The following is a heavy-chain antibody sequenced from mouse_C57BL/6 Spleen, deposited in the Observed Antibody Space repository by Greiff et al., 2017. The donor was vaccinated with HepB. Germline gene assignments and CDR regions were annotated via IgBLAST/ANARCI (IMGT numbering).Heavy chain of an antibody. V-gene: IGHV1-64*01. D-gene: IGHD1-1*01. CDR2: IHPNSGST. Sequence: QVQLQQPGAELVKPGASVKLSCKASGYTFTSYWMHWVKQRPGQGLEWIGMIHPNSGSTNYNEKFKSKATLTVDKSSSTAYMQLSSLTSEDSAVYYCARGITTVVSYRGYFDVWGTGTTVTVSS. J-gene: IGHJ1*03. CDR3: ARGITTVVSYRGYFDV. CDR1: GYTFTSYW.